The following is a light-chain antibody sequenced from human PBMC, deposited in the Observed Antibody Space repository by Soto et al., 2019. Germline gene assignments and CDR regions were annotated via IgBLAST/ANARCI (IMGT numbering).Light chain of an antibody. CDR2: LAS. V-gene: IGKV1-17*01. CDR1: QDITYD. Sequence: DIQMTQSPSSLSASVGDRVTITCRASQDITYDCAWYQQKAGRAPQRLMSLASRLANGVPTRFSGSGSGTEVSLTRSSLQPEDFATYSCLHHKGYPPVFGHGNKLVIK. CDR3: LHHKGYPPV. J-gene: IGKJ2*01.